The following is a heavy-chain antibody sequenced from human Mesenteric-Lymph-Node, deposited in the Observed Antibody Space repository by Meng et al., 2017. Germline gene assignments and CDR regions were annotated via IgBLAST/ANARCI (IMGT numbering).Heavy chain of an antibody. D-gene: IGHD6-19*01. J-gene: IGHJ4*02. Sequence: GESLKISCTASGFTFGDYAMSWVRQAPGKWLEWVSANSGSGGSTYHVDAVKGRFTISRDNSKNTLYLQMNSLRAEDTAIYYCPRHNSVWYSGSSGHVDFWGQGTQVTVSS. CDR2: NSGSGGST. CDR1: GFTFGDYA. V-gene: IGHV3-23*01. CDR3: PRHNSVWYSGSSGHVDF.